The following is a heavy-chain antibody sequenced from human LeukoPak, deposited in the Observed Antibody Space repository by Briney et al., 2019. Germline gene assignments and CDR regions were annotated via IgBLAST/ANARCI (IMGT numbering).Heavy chain of an antibody. Sequence: HPGRSLRLSCAASGFTFSSYAMSWVRQAPGKGLEWVSAISGSGGGTYYADSVKGRFTISRDSSKNTLYLQMNSLRAEDTAVYYCARSHFEDYYDSSGGRDYWGQGTLVTVSS. CDR2: ISGSGGGT. J-gene: IGHJ4*02. V-gene: IGHV3-23*01. CDR3: ARSHFEDYYDSSGGRDY. D-gene: IGHD3-22*01. CDR1: GFTFSSYA.